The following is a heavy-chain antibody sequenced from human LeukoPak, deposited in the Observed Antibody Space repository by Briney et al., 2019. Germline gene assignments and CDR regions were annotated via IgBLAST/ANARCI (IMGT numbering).Heavy chain of an antibody. CDR3: ARGEYYAFDAFDT. J-gene: IGHJ3*02. CDR2: IYYSGST. CDR1: GGSISSYY. D-gene: IGHD2-2*01. V-gene: IGHV4-59*12. Sequence: SETLSLTCTVSGGSISSYYWSWIRQPPGKGLEWIGYIYYSGSTNYNPSLKSRVTISVDTSKNQFSLKLSSVTAADTAVYYCARGEYYAFDAFDTWGQGTMVTVSS.